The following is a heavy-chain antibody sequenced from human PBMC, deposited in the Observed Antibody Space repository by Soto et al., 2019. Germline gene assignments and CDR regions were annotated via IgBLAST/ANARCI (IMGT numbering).Heavy chain of an antibody. V-gene: IGHV1-2*04. Sequence: ASVKVSCKASGYTFTGYYMHWVRQAPGQGLEWMGWINPNSGGTNYAQKFQGWVTMTRDTSISTAYMELSRLRSDDTAVYYCARSAGTRRFNWFDPWGQGTLVTVSS. CDR2: INPNSGGT. D-gene: IGHD6-13*01. J-gene: IGHJ5*02. CDR3: ARSAGTRRFNWFDP. CDR1: GYTFTGYY.